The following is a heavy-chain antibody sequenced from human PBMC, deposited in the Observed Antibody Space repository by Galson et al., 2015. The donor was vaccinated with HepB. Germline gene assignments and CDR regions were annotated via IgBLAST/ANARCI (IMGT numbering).Heavy chain of an antibody. Sequence: SLRLSCAASGFTFSSYAMHWVRQAPGKGLEWVAVISYDGSNKYYADSVKGRFTISRDNSKNTLYLQMNSLRAEDTAVYYCARDLRGGPQGPSTGFCYWGQGTLVTVSS. D-gene: IGHD2-15*01. CDR2: ISYDGSNK. J-gene: IGHJ4*02. CDR3: ARDLRGGPQGPSTGFCY. CDR1: GFTFSSYA. V-gene: IGHV3-30*04.